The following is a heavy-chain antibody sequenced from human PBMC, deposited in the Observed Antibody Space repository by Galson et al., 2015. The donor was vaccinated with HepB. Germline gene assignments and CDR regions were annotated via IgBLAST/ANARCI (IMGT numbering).Heavy chain of an antibody. D-gene: IGHD3-22*01. V-gene: IGHV7-4-1*02. CDR1: GYTFTNYA. CDR2: INTHTGNP. Sequence: KVSCKASGYTFTNYAMNWVRQAPGRGLEWLGWINTHTGNPTYAQGFIGRFVFSFDASVNTAYLQISSLKADGSAFYYCASVTSIYYYNSSYSYYYYGMDVWGQGTTVTVSS. CDR3: ASVTSIYYYNSSYSYYYYGMDV. J-gene: IGHJ6*02.